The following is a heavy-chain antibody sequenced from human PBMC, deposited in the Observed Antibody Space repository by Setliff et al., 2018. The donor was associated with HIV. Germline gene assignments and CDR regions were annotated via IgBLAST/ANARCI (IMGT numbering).Heavy chain of an antibody. D-gene: IGHD3-10*01. CDR3: ARSWGSGSYPY. CDR2: INHSGST. J-gene: IGHJ4*02. V-gene: IGHV4-34*01. CDR1: GGSFSGYY. Sequence: SETLSLTCAVYGGSFSGYYWSWIRQPPGKGLEWIGEINHSGSTSYNPSLKSRVTISVDTSKNQFSLKLTSVTAADTAVYYCARSWGSGSYPYCGQGTLVTVSS.